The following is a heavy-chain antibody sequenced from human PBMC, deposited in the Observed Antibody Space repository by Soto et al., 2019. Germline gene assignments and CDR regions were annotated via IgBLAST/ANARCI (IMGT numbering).Heavy chain of an antibody. CDR3: ARGGAGYPYGMDV. V-gene: IGHV4-59*01. J-gene: IGHJ6*02. Sequence: PLETLSLTCTVSGGSISSYYWSWIRQPPGKGLEWIGHIYYSGSTNYNPSLKSRVTISVDTSKNQFSLKLSSVTAADTAVYYCARGGAGYPYGMDVWGQGTTVTVSS. D-gene: IGHD5-18*01. CDR2: IYYSGST. CDR1: GGSISSYY.